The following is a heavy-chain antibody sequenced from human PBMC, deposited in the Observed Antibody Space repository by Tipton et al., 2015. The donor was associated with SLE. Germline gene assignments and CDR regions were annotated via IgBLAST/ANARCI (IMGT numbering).Heavy chain of an antibody. CDR1: GFTFDEYA. Sequence: SLRLSCVASGFTFDEYAMHWVRQVPGKGLEWVSSISWNSGSLGYADSVKGRFTISRDNAKNSLYLQMNSLRAEDTALYYCAKDLGRIEATGNYFEFWVQGTLLTVSS. D-gene: IGHD6-13*01. CDR2: ISWNSGSL. J-gene: IGHJ4*02. V-gene: IGHV3-9*01. CDR3: AKDLGRIEATGNYFEF.